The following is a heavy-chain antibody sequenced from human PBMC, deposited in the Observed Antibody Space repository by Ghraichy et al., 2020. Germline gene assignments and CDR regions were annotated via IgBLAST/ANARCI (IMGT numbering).Heavy chain of an antibody. CDR1: GFTFSVYW. Sequence: GGSLRLSCAASGFTFSVYWMNWVRQTPGKGLVWISSINSNGGSKFYLASVKGRFTISRDNAKNSLYLQMNNLRVEDTAVYYCARVSDNDGSGYTVWGQGTLVTVSS. J-gene: IGHJ4*02. D-gene: IGHD3-22*01. CDR3: ARVSDNDGSGYTV. CDR2: INSNGGSK. V-gene: IGHV3-74*01.